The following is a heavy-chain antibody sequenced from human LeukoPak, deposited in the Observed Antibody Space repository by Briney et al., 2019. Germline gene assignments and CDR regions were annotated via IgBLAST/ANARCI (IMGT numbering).Heavy chain of an antibody. CDR3: AKGPATYYGSGSPFDY. CDR1: GFTFSSYA. J-gene: IGHJ4*02. Sequence: GGSLRLSCAASGFTFSSYAMSWVRQAPGKGLEWVSAISGSGGSTYYADSVKGRFTISRDNSKNTLYLQMNSLRAEDTAVYYCAKGPATYYGSGSPFDYWGQGTLVTVSS. CDR2: ISGSGGST. D-gene: IGHD3-10*01. V-gene: IGHV3-23*01.